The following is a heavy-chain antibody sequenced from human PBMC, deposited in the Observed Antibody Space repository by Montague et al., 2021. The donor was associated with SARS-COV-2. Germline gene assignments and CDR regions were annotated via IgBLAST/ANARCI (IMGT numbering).Heavy chain of an antibody. CDR2: FSYTGIT. CDR3: ARRGESYPNFFDY. CDR1: GDSISSDGYY. V-gene: IGHV4-31*03. Sequence: TLSLTCSVSGDSISSDGYYWIWIRQLPEKGLEWIAFFSYTGITYRNPSLESRVTISVDTSKNHFSLNLRSVTAADTAIYYCARRGESYPNFFDYWGQGTPVTVSS. J-gene: IGHJ4*02.